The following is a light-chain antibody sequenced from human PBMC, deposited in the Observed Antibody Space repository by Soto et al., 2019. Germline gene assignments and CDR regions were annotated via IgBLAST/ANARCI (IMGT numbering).Light chain of an antibody. CDR2: DVS. J-gene: IGLJ1*01. CDR3: SSYTTSGTLV. Sequence: QSALTQPASVSGSPGQSIIISCTGTSSDVGSYNYVSWYQHHPGKAPKFMIYDVSNRPSGVSNRFSGSKSVNTASLTISGLQAEDEADYYCSSYTTSGTLVFGSGTKLTVL. CDR1: SSDVGSYNY. V-gene: IGLV2-14*03.